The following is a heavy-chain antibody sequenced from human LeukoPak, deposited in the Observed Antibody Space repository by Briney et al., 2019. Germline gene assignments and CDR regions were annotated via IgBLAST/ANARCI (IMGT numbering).Heavy chain of an antibody. CDR3: ARARRDCSGGSCYPDYNWFDP. CDR2: ISSSGSAI. CDR1: GFTFSSYE. D-gene: IGHD2-15*01. Sequence: PGGSLRLPCAASGFTFSSYEMNWVRQAPATGLDWVSYISSSGSAIYYADSVRGRFTISRDNAKNSLYLQMNSLRAEDTAVYYCARARRDCSGGSCYPDYNWFDPWGQGTLVTVSS. V-gene: IGHV3-48*03. J-gene: IGHJ5*02.